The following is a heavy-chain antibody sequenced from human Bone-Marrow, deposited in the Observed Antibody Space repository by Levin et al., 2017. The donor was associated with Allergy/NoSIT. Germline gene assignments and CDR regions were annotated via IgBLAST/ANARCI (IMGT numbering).Heavy chain of an antibody. CDR1: GFTFTDYA. D-gene: IGHD3-16*01. V-gene: IGHV3-30*18. J-gene: IGHJ4*02. CDR2: ISVDGTDK. Sequence: PGGSLRLSCAASGFTFTDYAMHWVRQAPGKGLEWVTVISVDGTDKYYADSVKGRLTISRDNSKNTLYLQVNSLRAEDTAVYYCAKGGGTRWLRYYFDYWGQGALVTVSS. CDR3: AKGGGTRWLRYYFDY.